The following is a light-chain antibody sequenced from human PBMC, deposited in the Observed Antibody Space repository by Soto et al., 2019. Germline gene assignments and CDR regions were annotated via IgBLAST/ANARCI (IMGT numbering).Light chain of an antibody. CDR2: DVS. Sequence: QSVLTQPASVSESPGQSSTISCTGTSSDVGGYNYVSWYQQHPGKAPKLMIYDVSNRPSGVSNRFSGSKSGNTASLTISGLQAEDEADYYCSSYTSSSTLDYVFGTGTKVTVL. CDR1: SSDVGGYNY. CDR3: SSYTSSSTLDYV. V-gene: IGLV2-14*01. J-gene: IGLJ1*01.